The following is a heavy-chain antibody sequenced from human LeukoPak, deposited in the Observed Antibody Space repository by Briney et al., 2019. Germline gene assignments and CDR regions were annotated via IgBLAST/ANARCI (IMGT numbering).Heavy chain of an antibody. CDR1: GYTFTGYY. CDR3: AMIGPWFGDDFDY. Sequence: ASVKVSCKASGYTFTGYYMHWVRQAPGQGLEWMGWINPNSGGINYAQKFQGRVTMTRDTSISTAYMELSRLRSDDTAVYYCAMIGPWFGDDFDYWGQGTLVTVSS. CDR2: INPNSGGI. V-gene: IGHV1-2*02. D-gene: IGHD3-10*01. J-gene: IGHJ4*02.